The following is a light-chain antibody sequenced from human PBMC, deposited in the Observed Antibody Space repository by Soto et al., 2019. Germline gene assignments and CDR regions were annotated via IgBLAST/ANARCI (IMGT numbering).Light chain of an antibody. CDR3: QQYGSSPLT. CDR1: QSVSSSY. CDR2: GAS. V-gene: IGKV3-20*01. Sequence: EIVLTQSPGTLSLSPGERATLSCRASQSVSSSYLAWYQQKPGQAPRLLIYGASSRATGIPDRFSGSGSGTDFTLTISRLEPEDFAVYYCQQYGSSPLTFGGGGKAAIK. J-gene: IGKJ4*01.